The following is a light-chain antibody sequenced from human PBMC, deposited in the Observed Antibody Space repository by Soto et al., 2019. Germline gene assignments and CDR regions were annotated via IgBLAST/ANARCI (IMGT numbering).Light chain of an antibody. Sequence: IVMTQSPATLSVSPGDRATLSCRASQSISSNLAWYQQKPGQAPRLLMFRTSSRATGFPARFSGSGSGTEFNLTISSLQSEDFGVYYCQQYNNWPRATFGGGTKVDIK. CDR2: RTS. CDR1: QSISSN. CDR3: QQYNNWPRAT. J-gene: IGKJ4*01. V-gene: IGKV3-15*01.